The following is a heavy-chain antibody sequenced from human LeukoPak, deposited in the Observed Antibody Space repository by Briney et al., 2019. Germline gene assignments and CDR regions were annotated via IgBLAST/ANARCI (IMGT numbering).Heavy chain of an antibody. CDR2: IYYSGSP. CDR3: AGSSGSYYYYGMDV. V-gene: IGHV4-59*01. D-gene: IGHD2-15*01. Sequence: PWETLSLTCTVAGGSISSYYWSWIRQPPGKGLEWIGYIYYSGSPNYNPYLKSRVTISVDTSKNQSSLKLSSVTAADTAVYYCAGSSGSYYYYGMDVWGQGTTVTVSS. J-gene: IGHJ6*02. CDR1: GGSISSYY.